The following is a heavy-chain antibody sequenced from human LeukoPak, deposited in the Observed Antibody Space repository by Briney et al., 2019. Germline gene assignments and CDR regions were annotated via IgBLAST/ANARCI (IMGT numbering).Heavy chain of an antibody. CDR3: ARSFAAAAGTGWFDP. CDR1: GYSFTSYW. Sequence: GESLKISCKGSGYSFTSYWIGWVRQMPGKGLEWMGTIYPGDSDTRYSPSFQGQVTISADKSISTAYLQWSSLKASDTAMYYCARSFAAAAGTGWFDPWGQGTLVTVSS. CDR2: IYPGDSDT. D-gene: IGHD6-13*01. J-gene: IGHJ5*02. V-gene: IGHV5-51*01.